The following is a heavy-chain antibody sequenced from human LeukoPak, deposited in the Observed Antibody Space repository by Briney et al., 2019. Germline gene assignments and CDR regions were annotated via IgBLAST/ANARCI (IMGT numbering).Heavy chain of an antibody. J-gene: IGHJ4*02. V-gene: IGHV3-30-3*01. Sequence: PGGSLRLSCAASGFTVSSYAMHWVRQAPGKGLEWVAVISYDGSNKYYADSVKGRFTISRDNSKNTLYLQMNSLRAEDTAVYYCARDPDYWGQGTLVTVSS. CDR3: ARDPDY. CDR1: GFTVSSYA. CDR2: ISYDGSNK.